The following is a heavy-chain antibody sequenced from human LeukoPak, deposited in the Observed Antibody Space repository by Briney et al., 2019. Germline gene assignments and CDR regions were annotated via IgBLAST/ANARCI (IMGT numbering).Heavy chain of an antibody. V-gene: IGHV3-30*18. CDR1: GFTFSSYG. D-gene: IGHD2-21*02. Sequence: GGSLRLSCAASGFTFSSYGMHWVRQAPGKGLEWVAVISYDGSNKYYADSVKGRFTISRDNSKSTLYLQMNSLRAEDTALYYCAKVSYCGGDCYTLSFDYWGQGTLVTVSS. J-gene: IGHJ4*02. CDR2: ISYDGSNK. CDR3: AKVSYCGGDCYTLSFDY.